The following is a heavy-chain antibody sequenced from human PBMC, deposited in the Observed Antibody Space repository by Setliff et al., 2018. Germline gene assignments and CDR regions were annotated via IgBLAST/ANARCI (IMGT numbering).Heavy chain of an antibody. V-gene: IGHV3-48*01. CDR1: GFAFSGYG. Sequence: GGSLRLSCATSGFAFSGYGMHWVRQAPGKGLEWVSYISATSNTIYYADSVKGRFTISRDSAKNSLYLQMNSLRAEDTAVYYCARVGIFGGGYFDFWGQGTLVTVS. J-gene: IGHJ4*02. D-gene: IGHD3-3*01. CDR3: ARVGIFGGGYFDF. CDR2: ISATSNTI.